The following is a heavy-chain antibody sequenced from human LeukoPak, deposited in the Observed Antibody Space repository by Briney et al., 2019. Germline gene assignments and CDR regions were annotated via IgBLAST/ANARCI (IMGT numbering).Heavy chain of an antibody. V-gene: IGHV4-38-2*02. CDR3: ARPGYSSGWYERGFDY. Sequence: SETLSLTCTVSGYSISSGYYWGWIRQPPGKGLEWIGSIYHSGSTYYNPSLKSRVTVSVDTSKNQFSLKLSSVTAADTAVYYCARPGYSSGWYERGFDYWGQGTLVTVSS. CDR1: GYSISSGYY. J-gene: IGHJ4*02. CDR2: IYHSGST. D-gene: IGHD6-19*01.